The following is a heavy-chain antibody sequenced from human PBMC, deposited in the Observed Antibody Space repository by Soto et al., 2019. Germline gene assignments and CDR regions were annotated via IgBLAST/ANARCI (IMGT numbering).Heavy chain of an antibody. CDR1: GGSISSSSYY. D-gene: IGHD2-2*01. CDR3: ARHSYCSSICWFDP. J-gene: IGHJ5*02. CDR2: IYYSGNT. V-gene: IGHV4-39*01. Sequence: SETLSLTCTVSGGSISSSSYYWGWIRQPPGKGLEWIGSIYYSGNTYYNPSLKSRVTMSVDTYTNQFSLKLMSVTAADTAVYYCARHSYCSSICWFDPWGQGTLVTVSS.